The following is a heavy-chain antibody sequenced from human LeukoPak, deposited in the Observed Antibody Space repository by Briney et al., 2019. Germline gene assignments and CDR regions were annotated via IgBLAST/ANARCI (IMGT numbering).Heavy chain of an antibody. V-gene: IGHV4-34*01. J-gene: IGHJ5*02. CDR3: ARSLHRSGFGWFDP. CDR1: GFTFSDAW. Sequence: GSLRLSCAASGFTFSDAWMSWIRQPPGKGLEWIGEINHSGSTNYNPSLKSRVTISVDTSKNQFSLKLSSVTAADTAVYYCARSLHRSGFGWFDPWGQGTLVTVSS. D-gene: IGHD3-3*01. CDR2: INHSGST.